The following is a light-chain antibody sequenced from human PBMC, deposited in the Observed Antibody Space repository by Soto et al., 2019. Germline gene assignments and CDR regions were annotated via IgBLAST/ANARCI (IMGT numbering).Light chain of an antibody. Sequence: QSALTQPASVSGSPGQSITISCTGTSSDVGRYNHASWYQHHPGKAPKLIISEVSNRPSGVSNRFSGSKSGYTASLTISGLQAEDEADYYCNSHTSGDFRVFGTGTKVTVL. J-gene: IGLJ1*01. CDR2: EVS. CDR1: SSDVGRYNH. V-gene: IGLV2-14*01. CDR3: NSHTSGDFRV.